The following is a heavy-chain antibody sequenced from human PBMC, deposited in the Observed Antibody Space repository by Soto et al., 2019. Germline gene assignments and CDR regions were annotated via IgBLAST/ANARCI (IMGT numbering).Heavy chain of an antibody. CDR3: AREVAGTSYFDY. J-gene: IGHJ4*02. D-gene: IGHD6-19*01. CDR1: GGSITSSNW. V-gene: IGHV4-4*02. Sequence: SETLPLTCAVSGGSITSSNWWSWVRQPPGKGLEWIGEIYHSGSTNYNPSLKSRVTISVDKSKNQFSLNLSAVTAADTAVYYCAREVAGTSYFDYWGQGTLVTVSS. CDR2: IYHSGST.